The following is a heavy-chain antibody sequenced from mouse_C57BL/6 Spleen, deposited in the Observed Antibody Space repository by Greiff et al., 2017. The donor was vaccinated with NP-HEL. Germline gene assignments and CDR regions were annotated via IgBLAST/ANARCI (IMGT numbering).Heavy chain of an antibody. D-gene: IGHD2-1*01. V-gene: IGHV1-61*01. CDR1: GYTFTSYW. CDR3: AKESLSTMALFDY. J-gene: IGHJ2*01. Sequence: QVQLQQPGAELVRPGSSVKLSCKASGYTFTSYWMDWVKQRPGQGLEWIGNIYPSDSENHYNQKFKDKATLTVDKSYSTAYMQLSSLTSEDSAVYYSAKESLSTMALFDYWGQGTTLTVSS. CDR2: IYPSDSEN.